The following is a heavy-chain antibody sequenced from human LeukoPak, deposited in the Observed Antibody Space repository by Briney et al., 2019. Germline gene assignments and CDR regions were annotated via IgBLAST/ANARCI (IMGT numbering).Heavy chain of an antibody. V-gene: IGHV3-33*06. CDR2: IWYDGSNK. CDR3: AKAAPPFGGSGYLGFDY. J-gene: IGHJ4*02. Sequence: PGGSLRLSCAASGFTFSSYGMHWVRQAPGKGLEWVAVIWYDGSNKYYADSVKGRFTISRDNSKNTLYLQMNSLRAEDTAVYYCAKAAPPFGGSGYLGFDYWGQGTLVTVSS. CDR1: GFTFSSYG. D-gene: IGHD3-22*01.